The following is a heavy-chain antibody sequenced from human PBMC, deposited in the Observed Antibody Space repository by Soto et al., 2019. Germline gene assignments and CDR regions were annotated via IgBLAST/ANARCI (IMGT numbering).Heavy chain of an antibody. CDR3: ARRLSAFDV. CDR2: VNPSNGYT. V-gene: IGHV1-3*01. J-gene: IGHJ3*01. CDR1: GYTFLNYA. Sequence: ASVEVSCRTSGYTFLNYAIHWVRQAPGQGLEWMGWVNPSNGYTRYSENFQARLSLTRDTSANTAYMELTSLRSEDTAVYYCARRLSAFDVWGQGTVVTVSS.